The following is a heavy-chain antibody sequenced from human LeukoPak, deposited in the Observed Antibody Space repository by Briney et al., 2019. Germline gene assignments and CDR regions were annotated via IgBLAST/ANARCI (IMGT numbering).Heavy chain of an antibody. CDR1: GFTFSSYG. CDR2: ISYDGSNK. V-gene: IGHV3-30*18. D-gene: IGHD2/OR15-2a*01. Sequence: GGSLRLSCAASGFTFSSYGMHWVRQAPGKGLEWVAVISYDGSNKYYADSVKGRFTISRDNSKNTLYLQMNSLRAEDTAVYYVAKDENGKGNHCLDPWGKETLFTVSS. J-gene: IGHJ5*02. CDR3: AKDENGKGNHCLDP.